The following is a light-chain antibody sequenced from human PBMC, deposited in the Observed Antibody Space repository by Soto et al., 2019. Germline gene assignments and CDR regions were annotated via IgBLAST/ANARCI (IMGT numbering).Light chain of an antibody. J-gene: IGKJ1*01. Sequence: EIVLTQSPGTLSLSPGERATLSCRASQSVSSSYLAWYQQKPGQAPRLLIYGASSRATGIPDRFSGSGSGTDFTLTISRLEPEDVAVYYCQQYCSSPKTWTFGQGTKVEIK. CDR1: QSVSSSY. V-gene: IGKV3-20*01. CDR3: QQYCSSPKTWT. CDR2: GAS.